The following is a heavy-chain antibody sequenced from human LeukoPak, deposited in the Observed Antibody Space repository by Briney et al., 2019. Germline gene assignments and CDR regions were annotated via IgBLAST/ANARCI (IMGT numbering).Heavy chain of an antibody. CDR1: GGSISGYY. V-gene: IGHV4-59*01. CDR2: IHHSGST. CDR3: ARVMLTGYSNWFDP. D-gene: IGHD3-9*01. J-gene: IGHJ5*02. Sequence: SETLSLTCSVSGGSISGYYWSWIRQPPGKGLEWIGYIHHSGSTNYNPSLKSRVTFSVDTSKNQFSLKLSSVTAADTAVYYCARVMLTGYSNWFDPWGQGTLVTVSS.